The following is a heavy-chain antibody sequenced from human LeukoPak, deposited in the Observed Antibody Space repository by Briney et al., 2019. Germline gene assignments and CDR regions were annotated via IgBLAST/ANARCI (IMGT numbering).Heavy chain of an antibody. Sequence: GASVKVSCKASGYTFTSYDINWVRQATGQGLEWMGWMNPNSGNTGYAQKFQGRVTMTRNTSISTAYMELRSLRSDDTAVYYCARDYYDCSGYYPDFDYWGQGTLVTVSS. CDR2: MNPNSGNT. D-gene: IGHD3-22*01. V-gene: IGHV1-8*01. CDR1: GYTFTSYD. CDR3: ARDYYDCSGYYPDFDY. J-gene: IGHJ4*02.